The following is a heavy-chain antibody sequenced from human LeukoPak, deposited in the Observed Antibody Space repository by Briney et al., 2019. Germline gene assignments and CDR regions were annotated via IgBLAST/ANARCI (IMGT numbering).Heavy chain of an antibody. J-gene: IGHJ4*02. Sequence: GGSLRLSCAASGFTFKSYWMYCVRQAPGKGLVWVSRINSDGSTTSYADSVKGRFTISRDNAKNTLYLQMNSLRAEDTAVYYCARGTAVWYFDYWGQGTLVTVSS. D-gene: IGHD1-1*01. CDR1: GFTFKSYW. V-gene: IGHV3-74*01. CDR3: ARGTAVWYFDY. CDR2: INSDGSTT.